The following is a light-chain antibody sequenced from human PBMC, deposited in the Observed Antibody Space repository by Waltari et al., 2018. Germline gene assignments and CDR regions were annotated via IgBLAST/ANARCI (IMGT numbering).Light chain of an antibody. Sequence: DIVMTQTPLSLSVTPGQPASIACKSSERLLFSNGKTYMYWFLQRPGQSPQLLIYEVSSRLSGVPDRFSGSGSGTDFTLKISRVEAEDVGIYYCMQGIHLPLTFGGGTKVEIK. J-gene: IGKJ4*01. CDR1: ERLLFSNGKTY. V-gene: IGKV2-29*02. CDR3: MQGIHLPLT. CDR2: EVS.